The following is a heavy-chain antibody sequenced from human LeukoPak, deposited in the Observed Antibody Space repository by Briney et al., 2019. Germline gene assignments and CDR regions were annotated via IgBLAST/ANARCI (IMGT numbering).Heavy chain of an antibody. J-gene: IGHJ4*02. V-gene: IGHV3-48*04. CDR1: GFTFSSYW. CDR3: ARDRYYGSGTFDY. D-gene: IGHD3-10*01. Sequence: QSGGSLRLSCAASGFTFSSYWMSWVRQAPGKGLQWVSYISSSGTTLYYADSVKGRFTVSRDNAKNSLYLQMNSLRAEDTAVYFCARDRYYGSGTFDYWGQGTLVTVSS. CDR2: ISSSGTTL.